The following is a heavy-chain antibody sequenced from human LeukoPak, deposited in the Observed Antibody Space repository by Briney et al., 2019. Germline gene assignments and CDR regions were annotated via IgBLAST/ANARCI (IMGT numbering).Heavy chain of an antibody. CDR2: ISYDGSNK. CDR3: ARDGTGAPSDY. CDR1: GFTLSSYA. D-gene: IGHD1/OR15-1a*01. J-gene: IGHJ4*02. V-gene: IGHV3-30-3*01. Sequence: GRSLRLSCAASGFTLSSYAMHWVRQAPGKGLEWVAVISYDGSNKYYADSVKGRFTISRDNSKNTLYLQTNSLRAEDTAVYYCARDGTGAPSDYWGQGTLVTVSS.